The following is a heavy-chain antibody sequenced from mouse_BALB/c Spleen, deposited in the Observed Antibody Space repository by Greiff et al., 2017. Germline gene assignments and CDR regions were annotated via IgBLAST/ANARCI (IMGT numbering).Heavy chain of an antibody. J-gene: IGHJ3*01. CDR3: ARLGNSAY. D-gene: IGHD2-1*01. CDR2: ISSGGGST. CDR1: GFAFSSYD. Sequence: EVQVVESGGGLVKPGGSLKLSCAASGFAFSSYDMSWVRQTPEKRLEWVAYISSGGGSTYYPDTVKGRFTISRDNAKNTLYLQMSSLKSEDTAMYYCARLGNSAYWGQGTLVTVSA. V-gene: IGHV5-12-1*01.